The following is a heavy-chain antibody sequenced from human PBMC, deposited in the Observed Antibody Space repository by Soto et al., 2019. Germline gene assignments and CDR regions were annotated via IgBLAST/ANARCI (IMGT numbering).Heavy chain of an antibody. CDR1: GGTFSSYA. CDR2: IIPIFGTA. J-gene: IGHJ6*02. D-gene: IGHD2-15*01. V-gene: IGHV1-69*13. CDR3: ARVLDIVVVVASPEYYYGMDV. Sequence: SVKVSCKASGGTFSSYAISWVRQAPGQGLEWMGGIIPIFGTANYAQKFQGRVTITADESTSTAYMELSSLRSEDTAVYYCARVLDIVVVVASPEYYYGMDVWGQGTTVTVSS.